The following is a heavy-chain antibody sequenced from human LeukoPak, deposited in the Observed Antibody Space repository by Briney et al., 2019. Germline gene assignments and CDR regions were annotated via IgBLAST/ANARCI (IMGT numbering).Heavy chain of an antibody. Sequence: SETLSLTCTVSGDSTSSSTYYWGWIRQPPGKGLEWIGSIYYSGSTYYNPSLKSRVTISVDTSKNQFSLKLSSVTAADTALYYCARLAPYPGIWASDYWGQGTLVTVSS. J-gene: IGHJ4*02. CDR3: ARLAPYPGIWASDY. CDR1: GDSTSSSTYY. V-gene: IGHV4-39*07. CDR2: IYYSGST. D-gene: IGHD2-15*01.